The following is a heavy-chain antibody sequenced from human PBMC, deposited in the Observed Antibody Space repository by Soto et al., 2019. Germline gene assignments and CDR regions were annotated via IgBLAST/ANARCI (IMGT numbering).Heavy chain of an antibody. Sequence: ASVKVSCKASGYTFTGYYMHWVRQAPGQGLEWMGWINPNSGGTNYAQKFQGRVTMTRDTSISTAYMELSRLRSDDTAVYYCARGRYYCSGGSCYSMVISPKSWFDPWGQGTLVTVSS. CDR1: GYTFTGYY. J-gene: IGHJ5*02. V-gene: IGHV1-2*02. CDR3: ARGRYYCSGGSCYSMVISPKSWFDP. D-gene: IGHD2-15*01. CDR2: INPNSGGT.